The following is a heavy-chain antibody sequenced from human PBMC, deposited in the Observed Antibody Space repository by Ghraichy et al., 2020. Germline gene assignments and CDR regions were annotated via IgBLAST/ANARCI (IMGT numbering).Heavy chain of an antibody. CDR2: IKQAGGEK. CDR1: EFSFNKFW. V-gene: IGHV3-7*01. J-gene: IGHJ4*01. Sequence: GGSLRLSCVGSEFSFNKFWMSWVRQAPGNGLEWVSSIKQAGGEKHYADSLKGRIAISRDNTQNSLFLQLDSLRVDDTAVYYCARARGGWCTTTNCFAEYAEYWGDGTLVTVSS. D-gene: IGHD1-26*01. CDR3: ARARGGWCTTTNCFAEYAEY.